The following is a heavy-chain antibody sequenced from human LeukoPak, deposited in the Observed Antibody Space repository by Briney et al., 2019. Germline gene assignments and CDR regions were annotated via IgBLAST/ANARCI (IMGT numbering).Heavy chain of an antibody. J-gene: IGHJ4*02. D-gene: IGHD1-1*01. CDR1: GVSLSTSGGG. Sequence: SGPTLVNPTQTLTLTCTFSGVSLSTSGGGVGWIRQPPGKGLEWLALIYWNDDKRYSPSLKSRLTITKDTSKNQVVLTMTNMDPVDTATYYCAQANWNDARSGFSDYWGQGTLVTVSS. CDR3: AQANWNDARSGFSDY. CDR2: IYWNDDK. V-gene: IGHV2-5*01.